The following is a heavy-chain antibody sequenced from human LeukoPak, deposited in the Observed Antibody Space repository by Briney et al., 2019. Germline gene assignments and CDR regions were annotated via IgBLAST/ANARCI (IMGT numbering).Heavy chain of an antibody. CDR3: ARDGRFLEWPGPNWFDP. D-gene: IGHD3-3*01. V-gene: IGHV3-21*04. CDR2: ISSSSSYI. CDR1: GFTFSSYS. Sequence: PGGSLRLSCAASGFTFSSYSMNWVRQAPGKGLEWVSSISSSSSYIYYADSVKGRFTISRDNAKNSLYLQMNSLRAEDTAVYYCARDGRFLEWPGPNWFDPWGQGTLVTVSS. J-gene: IGHJ5*02.